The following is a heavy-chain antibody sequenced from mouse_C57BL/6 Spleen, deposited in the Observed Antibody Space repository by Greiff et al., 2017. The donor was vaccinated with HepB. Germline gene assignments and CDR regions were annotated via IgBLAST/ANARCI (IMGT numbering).Heavy chain of an antibody. CDR3: ARDYSLFAY. D-gene: IGHD2-12*01. J-gene: IGHJ3*01. CDR2: IYPRSGNT. V-gene: IGHV1-81*01. CDR1: GYTFTSYG. Sequence: QVQLQQSGAELARPGASVKLSCKASGYTFTSYGISWVKQRTGQGLEWIGEIYPRSGNTYYNEKFKGKATLTADKSSSTAYMELRSLTSEDSAVYFCARDYSLFAYWGQGTLVTVSA.